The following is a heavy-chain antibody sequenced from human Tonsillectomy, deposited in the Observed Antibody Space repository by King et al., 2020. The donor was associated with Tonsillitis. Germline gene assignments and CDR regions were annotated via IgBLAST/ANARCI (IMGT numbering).Heavy chain of an antibody. CDR3: AKAQLVGDNGLDV. V-gene: IGHV3-43*01. J-gene: IGHJ6*02. CDR1: GFTFDDYP. CDR2: INWDGVST. Sequence: QLVQSGGVVVQPGGSLRLSCAASGFTFDDYPMHWVRQAPGKGLEWVSLINWDGVSTYYADSVKGRFTISRDNSKNSLYLQMNSLRTEDTALYYCAKAQLVGDNGLDVWGQGTTVTVSS. D-gene: IGHD6-13*01.